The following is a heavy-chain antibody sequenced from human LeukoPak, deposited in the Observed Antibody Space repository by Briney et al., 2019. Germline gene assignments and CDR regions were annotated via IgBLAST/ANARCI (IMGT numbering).Heavy chain of an antibody. CDR3: AKSGYSSSWWDYYYYYMDV. D-gene: IGHD6-13*01. CDR1: GFTFSDYT. J-gene: IGHJ6*03. Sequence: GSLRLSCVASGFTFSDYTMHWVRQAPGKGLEWVAVISYDGSNKYYADSVKGRFTISRDNSKNTLYLQMNSLRAEDTAVYYCAKSGYSSSWWDYYYYYMDVWGKGTTVTVSS. V-gene: IGHV3-30*04. CDR2: ISYDGSNK.